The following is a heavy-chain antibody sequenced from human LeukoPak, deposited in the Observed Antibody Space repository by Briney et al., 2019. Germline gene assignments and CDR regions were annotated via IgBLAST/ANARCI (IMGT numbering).Heavy chain of an antibody. CDR1: GYTFTSYD. V-gene: IGHV1-8*01. J-gene: IGHJ4*02. CDR2: MNPNSGNT. D-gene: IGHD3-16*02. Sequence: ASVKVSCKASGYTFTSYDINWVRQATGQGLEWMGWMNPNSGNTGYAQKFQGRVTMTRNTSISTAYMELSSLRSVDTAVYYCARGSIGDDYVWGSYRYYFDYWGQGTLVTVSS. CDR3: ARGSIGDDYVWGSYRYYFDY.